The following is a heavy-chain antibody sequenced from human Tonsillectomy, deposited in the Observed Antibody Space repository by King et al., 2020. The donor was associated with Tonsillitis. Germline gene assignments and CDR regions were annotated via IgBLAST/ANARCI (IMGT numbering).Heavy chain of an antibody. Sequence: QLQESGPGLVKPSETLSLPCTVSGGSISSSSYYWGWIRQPPGKGLEWIGSIYYSGSTYYNPSLKSRVTISVDTSKNQFSLELSSVTAADTAVYYCARQMGIAADFDYWGQGTLVTVSS. J-gene: IGHJ4*02. CDR2: IYYSGST. D-gene: IGHD6-13*01. CDR3: ARQMGIAADFDY. V-gene: IGHV4-39*07. CDR1: GGSISSSSYY.